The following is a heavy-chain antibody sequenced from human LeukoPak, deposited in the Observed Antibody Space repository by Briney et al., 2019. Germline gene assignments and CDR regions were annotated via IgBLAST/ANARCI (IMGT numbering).Heavy chain of an antibody. CDR3: ARHEDRNWYFDH. CDR1: GGSISSSYYY. Sequence: PAETLSLTCTGSGGSISSSYYYWGWIRQPPGKGLEWIGTIYYSGSIYYNPSLKSRVTISVDTSKNQVSLKLSSVTAPDTAVYYCARHEDRNWYFDHWGQGTLVTVSS. D-gene: IGHD1-1*01. J-gene: IGHJ4*02. CDR2: IYYSGSI. V-gene: IGHV4-39*01.